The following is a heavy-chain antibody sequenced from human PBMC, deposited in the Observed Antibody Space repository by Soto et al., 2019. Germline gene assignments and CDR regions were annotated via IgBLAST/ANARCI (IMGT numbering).Heavy chain of an antibody. Sequence: SEPLSLTCTISGGSINTYSWSWIRHPPGKGLEWIGYIDYSGTSDYNPFLKSRVTMSLDTSEKQLTLELTSVTATDTAVYYCARNWFSVAGRYHFDHWGQGALVTVSS. CDR2: IDYSGTS. CDR3: ARNWFSVAGRYHFDH. V-gene: IGHV4-59*01. D-gene: IGHD6-19*01. CDR1: GGSINTYS. J-gene: IGHJ4*02.